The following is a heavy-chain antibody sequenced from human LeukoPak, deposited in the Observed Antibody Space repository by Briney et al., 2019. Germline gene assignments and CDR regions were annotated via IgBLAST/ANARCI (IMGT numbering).Heavy chain of an antibody. V-gene: IGHV4-30-4*01. CDR3: ARSTRRYYYDSRSYLYYFDY. CDR2: IYYSGST. Sequence: PSETLSLTCTVSGGSISSGHYYWSWIRQPPGKGLEWIGYIYYSGSTYYNPSLKSRVTISVDTSKNQFSLKLSSVTAADTAVYYCARSTRRYYYDSRSYLYYFDYWGQGTLVTVSS. CDR1: GGSISSGHYY. D-gene: IGHD3-22*01. J-gene: IGHJ4*02.